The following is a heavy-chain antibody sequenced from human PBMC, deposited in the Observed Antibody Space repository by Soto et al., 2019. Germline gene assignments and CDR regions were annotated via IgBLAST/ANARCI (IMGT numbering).Heavy chain of an antibody. CDR2: IYWDDIK. V-gene: IGHV2-5*02. Sequence: QITLKESGPTLVKPTQTLTLTCTFSGFSLSTSGVGVGWIRQPPGKALEWLALIYWDDIKRYSPSLKSRLTITQDTSKTHVVLTMTNMDPVDTPSYYCPHRYAIQYYVAYGGQGTLVTVSS. J-gene: IGHJ4*02. CDR1: GFSLSTSGVG. D-gene: IGHD2-8*01. CDR3: PHRYAIQYYVAY.